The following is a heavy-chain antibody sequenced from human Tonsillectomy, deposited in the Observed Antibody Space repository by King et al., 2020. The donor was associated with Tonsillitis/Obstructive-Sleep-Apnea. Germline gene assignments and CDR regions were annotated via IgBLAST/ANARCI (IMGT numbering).Heavy chain of an antibody. V-gene: IGHV3-53*01. CDR1: GFTVSSNY. D-gene: IGHD2-2*01. CDR2: IYSGGTT. J-gene: IGHJ4*02. Sequence: VQLVESGGGLIHPGGSLRLSCAASGFTVSSNYMNWVRQAPGKGLEWVSVIYSGGTTYYADSVKGRFTISRDNSENTLYLQMNSLRAEDTAMYYCARATYCSGSNCYSDFWGQGILVTVSS. CDR3: ARATYCSGSNCYSDF.